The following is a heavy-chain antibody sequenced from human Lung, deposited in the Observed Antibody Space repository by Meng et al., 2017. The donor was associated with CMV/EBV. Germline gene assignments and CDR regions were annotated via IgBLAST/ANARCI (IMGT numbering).Heavy chain of an antibody. D-gene: IGHD3-9*01. CDR3: AGLSDDILAGYFVPPFDY. V-gene: IGHV5-51*01. CDR2: IYLRDSET. Sequence: GESLKISCEAPGYNFWIGWVRQMPGKGLEWMGIIYLRDSETKYSPSFQGQVTISADKSINTAYLQWSSLKASDTAMYYCAGLSDDILAGYFVPPFDYWGQGXLVTVSS. CDR1: GYNFW. J-gene: IGHJ4*02.